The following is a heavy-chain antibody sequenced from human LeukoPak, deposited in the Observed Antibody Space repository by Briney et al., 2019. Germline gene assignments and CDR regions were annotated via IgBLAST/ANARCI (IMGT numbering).Heavy chain of an antibody. CDR2: INTNSGGT. Sequence: ASGKVSYKASRYTFTRYYMHWVRQAPGQGVEWMGWINTNSGGTNYAQKFQGRVTITRDTSISTAYMELNRLRSDDTAVYYCARSLLSGIFGYWGQGTLVTVSS. CDR3: ARSLLSGIFGY. V-gene: IGHV1-2*02. J-gene: IGHJ4*02. CDR1: RYTFTRYY. D-gene: IGHD3-9*01.